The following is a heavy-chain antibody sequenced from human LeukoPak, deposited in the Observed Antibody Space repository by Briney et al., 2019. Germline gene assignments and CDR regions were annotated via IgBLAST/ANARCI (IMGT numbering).Heavy chain of an antibody. CDR2: MNPNSGNT. V-gene: IGHV1-8*01. CDR1: GYTFTSYD. CDR3: ARYIGYCSGGSCFSGYYYYYTDV. Sequence: ASVKVSCKASGYTFTSYDINWVRQATGQGLEWMGWMNPNSGNTGYAQKFQGRVTMTRNTSISTAYMELSSLRSEDTAVYYCARYIGYCSGGSCFSGYYYYYTDVWGKGTTVTISS. J-gene: IGHJ6*03. D-gene: IGHD2-15*01.